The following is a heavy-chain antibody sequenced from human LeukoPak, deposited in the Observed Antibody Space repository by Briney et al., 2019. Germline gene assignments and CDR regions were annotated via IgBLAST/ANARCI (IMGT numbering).Heavy chain of an antibody. J-gene: IGHJ4*02. Sequence: TGGSLRLSCAASGFTVSSNYMSWVRQAPGKGLEWVSVIYSGGSTYYADSVEGRFTISRDNSKNTLYLQMNSLRAEDTAVYYCARGPTVVKGSLDYWGQGTLVTVSS. D-gene: IGHD4-23*01. CDR2: IYSGGST. CDR3: ARGPTVVKGSLDY. V-gene: IGHV3-53*01. CDR1: GFTVSSNY.